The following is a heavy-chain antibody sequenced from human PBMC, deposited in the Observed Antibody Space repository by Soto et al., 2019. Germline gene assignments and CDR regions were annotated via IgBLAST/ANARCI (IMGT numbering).Heavy chain of an antibody. CDR2: IDWDDDK. CDR1: GFSLSTSGMC. D-gene: IGHD6-6*01. Sequence: SGPTLVNPTQTLTLTCTFSGFSLSTSGMCVGWIRQPPGKALEWLARIDWDDDKYYSTSLKTRLTISKDTSKNQVVLTMTNMDPVDTATYYCARNLYSSSSFPFDYWGQGTLVTVSS. CDR3: ARNLYSSSSFPFDY. V-gene: IGHV2-70*11. J-gene: IGHJ4*02.